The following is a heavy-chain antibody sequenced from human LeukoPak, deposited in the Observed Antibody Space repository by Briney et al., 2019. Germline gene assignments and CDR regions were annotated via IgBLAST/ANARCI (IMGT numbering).Heavy chain of an antibody. CDR3: ARGQDYYDSSGSPYGMDV. V-gene: IGHV1-2*02. CDR1: GYTFTGYY. D-gene: IGHD3-22*01. CDR2: INPNSGGT. J-gene: IGHJ6*02. Sequence: ASVKVSCKASGYTFTGYYMHWVRQAPGQGLEWMGWINPNSGGTNYAQKFQGRVTMTRDTSISTAYMELSRLRSDDTAVYYCARGQDYYDSSGSPYGMDVWGQGTTVTVSS.